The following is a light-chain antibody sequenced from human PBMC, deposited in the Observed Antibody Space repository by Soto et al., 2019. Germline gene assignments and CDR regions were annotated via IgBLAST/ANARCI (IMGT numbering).Light chain of an antibody. CDR3: AAWDDSLSVV. Sequence: QLVLTQPPSASGTXXXRVXXXXSGSSSNIGSNYVYWYQQLPGTAPKLLIYRNNQRPSGVPDRFSGSKSGTSASLAISGLRSEDEADYYCAAWDDSLSVVFGGGTKLTVL. V-gene: IGLV1-47*01. CDR1: SSNIGSNY. J-gene: IGLJ2*01. CDR2: RNN.